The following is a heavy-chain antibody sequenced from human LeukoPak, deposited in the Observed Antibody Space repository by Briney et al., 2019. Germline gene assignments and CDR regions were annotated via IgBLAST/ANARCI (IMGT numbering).Heavy chain of an antibody. V-gene: IGHV4-39*07. Sequence: SETLSLTCTVSGGSVSSRSYYWGWIRQPPGKGLEWIGSIHYTGSTYYNPSLKSRVTISVDTSKNQFSLKLSSVTAADTAVYYCARGIGDGELGWYFDLWGRGTLVTVSS. CDR1: GGSVSSRSYY. D-gene: IGHD2-21*02. CDR2: IHYTGST. J-gene: IGHJ2*01. CDR3: ARGIGDGELGWYFDL.